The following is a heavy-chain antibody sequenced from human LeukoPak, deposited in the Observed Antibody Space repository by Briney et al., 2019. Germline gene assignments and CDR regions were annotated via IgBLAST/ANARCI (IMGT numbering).Heavy chain of an antibody. Sequence: GGSLRLSCAGSGFTFSSNYMSWVRQAPGKGLEGVAVIYSGGSTYYADSVKGRFTISRHNSKNTLYLQMNSLRAEDTAVYYCARLDYSNYYYYYGMDVWGQGTTVTVSS. V-gene: IGHV3-53*04. CDR2: IYSGGST. D-gene: IGHD4-4*01. CDR1: GFTFSSNY. CDR3: ARLDYSNYYYYYGMDV. J-gene: IGHJ6*02.